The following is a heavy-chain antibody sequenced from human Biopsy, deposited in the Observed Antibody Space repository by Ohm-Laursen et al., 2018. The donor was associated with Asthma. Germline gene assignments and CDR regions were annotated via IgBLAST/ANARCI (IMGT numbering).Heavy chain of an antibody. CDR1: GYTFIGCH. Sequence: ESSVKVSCKASGYTFIGCHIHWMRQAPGQGLEWMGRINPNSGGTNYAQKFQGRVTMTRDTSIGTAYMEVSRLRSDDTAVYYCARGQKSAGDRWFDPWGQGTLVTVSS. CDR3: ARGQKSAGDRWFDP. J-gene: IGHJ5*02. V-gene: IGHV1-2*06. CDR2: INPNSGGT. D-gene: IGHD6-13*01.